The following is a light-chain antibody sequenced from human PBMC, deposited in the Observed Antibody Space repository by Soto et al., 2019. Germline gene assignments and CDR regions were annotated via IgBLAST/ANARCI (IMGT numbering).Light chain of an antibody. V-gene: IGKV1-5*03. J-gene: IGKJ4*01. CDR2: KTS. CDR3: QQYKSFSLT. CDR1: QSISNW. Sequence: DIQMTQSPSTLSASVGDRVTITCRASQSISNWLAWYQQKPGKAPKLLIYKTSNLDSGVPSRFSGRGSGTEFSLTIGSLQPDDFATSYCQQYKSFSLTFGGGTRVEVK.